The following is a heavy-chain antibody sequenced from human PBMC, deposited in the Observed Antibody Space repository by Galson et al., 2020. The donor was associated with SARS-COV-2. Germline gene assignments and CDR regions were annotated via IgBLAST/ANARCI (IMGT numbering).Heavy chain of an antibody. Sequence: ASVKVSCKLSGHTLTELSIHWVRQAPGKGLEWLGSFDPQDGETIYAQKFQGRVTMTEDTSTETAYLELSSLRSDDTAGYYCATWGVVVITYAFDIWGQGTMVTVSS. D-gene: IGHD3-22*01. CDR2: FDPQDGET. J-gene: IGHJ3*02. CDR3: ATWGVVVITYAFDI. V-gene: IGHV1-24*01. CDR1: GHTLTELS.